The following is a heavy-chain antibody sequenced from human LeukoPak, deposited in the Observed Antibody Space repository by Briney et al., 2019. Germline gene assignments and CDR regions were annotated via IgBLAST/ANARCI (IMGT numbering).Heavy chain of an antibody. Sequence: SETLSLTCTVSGDSVNSGSYYWIWSRQPPGKGLEWIGYIYYSGSTNYNPSLKSRVTISVDTSKNQFSLKLSSVTAADTAVYYCARGSHDRGYFGYFDTWGQGTLVTVSS. V-gene: IGHV4-61*01. CDR1: GDSVNSGSYY. J-gene: IGHJ5*02. CDR3: ARGSHDRGYFGYFDT. CDR2: IYYSGST. D-gene: IGHD6-25*01.